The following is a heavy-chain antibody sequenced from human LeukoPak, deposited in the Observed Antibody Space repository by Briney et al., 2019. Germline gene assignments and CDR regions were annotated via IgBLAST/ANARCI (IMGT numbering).Heavy chain of an antibody. V-gene: IGHV4-34*01. CDR2: INHSGST. D-gene: IGHD6-19*01. J-gene: IGHJ4*02. CDR3: ARGGGRSGWYFDY. Sequence: SETLSLTCAVYGGSFSDYYWSWIRQPPGKGLEWIGEINHSGSTNYNPSLKSRVTISVDTSKNQFSLNLSSVTAADTAVYFSARGGGRSGWYFDYWGQGTLVTVSS. CDR1: GGSFSDYY.